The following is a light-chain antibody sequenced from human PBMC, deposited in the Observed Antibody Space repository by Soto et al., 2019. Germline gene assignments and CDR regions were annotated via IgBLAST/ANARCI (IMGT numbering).Light chain of an antibody. J-gene: IGKJ1*01. CDR2: KVS. Sequence: DIQMTQSPSTLSASVGDRVTITCRASQSVSPWLAWYQQKPGKAPDLLIYKVSTLASGVPSRFSGSGSGKEFTLTISSLQPDDSATYYCQHYNSYSTFGQGTKVEIK. V-gene: IGKV1-5*03. CDR3: QHYNSYST. CDR1: QSVSPW.